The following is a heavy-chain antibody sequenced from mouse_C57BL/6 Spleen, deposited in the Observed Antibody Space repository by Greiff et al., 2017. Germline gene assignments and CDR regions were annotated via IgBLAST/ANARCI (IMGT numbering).Heavy chain of an antibody. J-gene: IGHJ4*01. CDR1: GYTFTSYT. CDR3: ARGNYYAMDY. CDR2: INPSSGYT. V-gene: IGHV1-4*01. Sequence: QVQLQQSGAELARPGASVKMSCKASGYTFTSYTMHWVNQRPGQGLEWIGYINPSSGYTKYNQKFKDKATLTADKSSSTAYMQLSSLTSEDSAVYYCARGNYYAMDYWGQGTSVTVSS.